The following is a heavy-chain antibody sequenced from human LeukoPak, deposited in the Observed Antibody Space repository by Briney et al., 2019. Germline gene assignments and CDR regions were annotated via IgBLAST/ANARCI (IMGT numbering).Heavy chain of an antibody. CDR1: RGSLSSSSYY. D-gene: IGHD2-2*01. CDR2: IYYSGST. Sequence: SETLSLTCTVSRGSLSSSSYYWGWIRQPPGKGLEWMGSIYYSGSTYYNPSRKSRGTIPVDTSKTQLSLKLGSVTDADTAVYYCARDDNDCSSPSCYPAIPPYHWFDPWGQGSLVTVSS. V-gene: IGHV4-39*07. J-gene: IGHJ5*02. CDR3: ARDDNDCSSPSCYPAIPPYHWFDP.